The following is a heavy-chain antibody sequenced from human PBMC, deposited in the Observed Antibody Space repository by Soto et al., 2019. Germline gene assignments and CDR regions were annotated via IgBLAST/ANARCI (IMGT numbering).Heavy chain of an antibody. CDR1: GGSISSGDYY. CDR2: IYYSGST. V-gene: IGHV4-30-4*01. Sequence: SETLSLTCTVSGGSISSGDYYWSWIRQPPGKGLEWIGYIYYSGSTYYNPSLKSRVTISVDTSKNQFSLKLSSVTAADTAVYYCDRVQRGGRGNIAAAGTPDYWGQGTLVTVSS. J-gene: IGHJ4*02. CDR3: DRVQRGGRGNIAAAGTPDY. D-gene: IGHD6-13*01.